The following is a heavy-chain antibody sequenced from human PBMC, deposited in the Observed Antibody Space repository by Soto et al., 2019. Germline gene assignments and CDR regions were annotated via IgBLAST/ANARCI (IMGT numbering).Heavy chain of an antibody. V-gene: IGHV4-30-4*02. CDR3: ARDWCVSTSCYHWFDP. CDR2: ISYGGTT. CDR1: GDSISSNNNY. J-gene: IGHJ5*02. Sequence: PSETLSLTCTVSGDSISSNNNYWSWIRQPPGEGLEWIGFISYGGTTSYSPSLKSRVTISIDTSKNQFSLKLSSVTAADTAVYYCARDWCVSTSCYHWFDPWGQGTLVTVSS. D-gene: IGHD2-2*01.